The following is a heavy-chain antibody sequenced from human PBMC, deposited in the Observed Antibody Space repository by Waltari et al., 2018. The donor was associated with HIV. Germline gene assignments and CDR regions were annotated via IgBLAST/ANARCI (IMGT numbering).Heavy chain of an antibody. V-gene: IGHV1-18*01. Sequence: QVQLVQSGAEVKKPGASVKVSCKASGYTFTSYGISWVRQAPGQGLDGMGWISAYNGNTNYAQKLQGRVTMTTDTSTSTAYMELRSLRSDDTAVYYCARDPGATVTTPRTGGYYYYGMDVWGQGTTVTVSS. CDR1: GYTFTSYG. J-gene: IGHJ6*02. CDR3: ARDPGATVTTPRTGGYYYYGMDV. CDR2: ISAYNGNT. D-gene: IGHD4-4*01.